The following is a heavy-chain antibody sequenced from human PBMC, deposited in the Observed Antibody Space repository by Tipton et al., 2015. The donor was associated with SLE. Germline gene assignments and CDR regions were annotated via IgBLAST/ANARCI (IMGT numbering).Heavy chain of an antibody. CDR2: IHYSGIT. Sequence: TLSLTCTVSGGSTSNYFWTWIRQSPGKGLEWIGYIHYSGITNYNPSLRSRVTISVDTSKNQVSLILSFVTAADTAVYYCARGQGGFVGYCSSTTCYDLSFDPWGQGTLVTVSS. D-gene: IGHD2-2*01. V-gene: IGHV4-59*01. CDR3: ARGQGGFVGYCSSTTCYDLSFDP. CDR1: GGSTSNYF. J-gene: IGHJ5*02.